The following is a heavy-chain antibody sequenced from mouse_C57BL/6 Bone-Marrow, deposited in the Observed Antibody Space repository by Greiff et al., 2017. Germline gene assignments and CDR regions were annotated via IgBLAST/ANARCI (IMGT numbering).Heavy chain of an antibody. CDR2: INPGSGGT. CDR3: AREGGFAY. J-gene: IGHJ3*01. Sequence: QVQLKESGAELVRPGTSVKVSCKASGYAFTNYLIEWVKQRPGQGLEWIGGINPGSGGTNYNGKFKGKATLTADKSSSTAYMQLSSLASEDSAVYFCAREGGFAYWGQGTLVTVSA. V-gene: IGHV1-54*01. CDR1: GYAFTNYL.